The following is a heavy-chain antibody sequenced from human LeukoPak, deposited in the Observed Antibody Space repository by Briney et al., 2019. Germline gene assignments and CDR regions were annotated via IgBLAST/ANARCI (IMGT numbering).Heavy chain of an antibody. J-gene: IGHJ4*02. CDR1: GYTFTTYG. D-gene: IGHD2-2*01. CDR3: ARTNIVAVPAAIPTYYFDY. Sequence: ASVKVSCKASGYTFTTYGFNWVRQAPGQGLEWMGWISPYNGNTNYAQKLRGRVTMTTDSSTNTAYIEVRSLRSDDTAVYYCARTNIVAVPAAIPTYYFDYWGQGTLVTVSS. V-gene: IGHV1-18*01. CDR2: ISPYNGNT.